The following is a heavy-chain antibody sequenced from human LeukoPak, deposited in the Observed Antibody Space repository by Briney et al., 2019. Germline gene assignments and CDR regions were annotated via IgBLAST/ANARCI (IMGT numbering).Heavy chain of an antibody. CDR2: IYYSGST. CDR1: GDSISSSSYY. J-gene: IGHJ4*02. D-gene: IGHD2-2*02. V-gene: IGHV4-39*01. CDR3: ARGYCSSTSCYRRYYGPGSAPYYFDY. Sequence: SETLSLTCTVSGDSISSSSYYWGWIRQPPGKGLEWIGSIYYSGSTYYNPSLKSRVTISVDTSKNQFSLKLSSVTAADTAVYYCARGYCSSTSCYRRYYGPGSAPYYFDYWGQGTLVTVSS.